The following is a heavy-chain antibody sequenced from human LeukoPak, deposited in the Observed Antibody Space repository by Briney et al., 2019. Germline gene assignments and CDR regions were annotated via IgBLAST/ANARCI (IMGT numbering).Heavy chain of an antibody. D-gene: IGHD5-24*01. CDR3: ARKSRDGYLFDF. CDR1: GYSISSGHW. Sequence: SETLSFTCTVSGYSISSGHWWGWIRQPPGKGLEWIGYIYSSGSTYYNPSLKSRVTMSVDTSKNQFSLKVSSVTAVDTAVYYCARKSRDGYLFDFWGQGTLVTVSS. CDR2: IYSSGST. J-gene: IGHJ4*02. V-gene: IGHV4-28*01.